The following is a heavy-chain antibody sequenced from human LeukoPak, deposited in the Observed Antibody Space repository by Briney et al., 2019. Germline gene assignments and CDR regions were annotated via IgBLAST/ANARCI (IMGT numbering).Heavy chain of an antibody. D-gene: IGHD1-26*01. CDR3: AKSRATDFDY. Sequence: GGSLRLSCAASGFTFDDYAMHWVRQAPGKGLEWVSLISGDSTYYADFVKGRFTISRDNSKNSLYLQMNSLRTEDTALYYCAKSRATDFDYWGQGTLVTVSS. CDR1: GFTFDDYA. V-gene: IGHV3-43*02. CDR2: ISGDST. J-gene: IGHJ4*02.